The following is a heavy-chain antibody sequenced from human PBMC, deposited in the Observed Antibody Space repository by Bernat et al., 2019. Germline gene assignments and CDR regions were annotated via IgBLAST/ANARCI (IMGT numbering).Heavy chain of an antibody. Sequence: QLQLQESGPGLVKPSETLSLTCTVSGGSISSSSYYWGWIRQPPGKGLEWIGSIYYSGSTYYNPSLKSRVTISVDRSKNQFSLKLSSVTAADTAVYYGATLPAPYGGSYYPDYWGQGTLVTVSS. CDR2: IYYSGST. D-gene: IGHD1-26*01. J-gene: IGHJ4*02. CDR3: ATLPAPYGGSYYPDY. V-gene: IGHV4-39*01. CDR1: GGSISSSSYY.